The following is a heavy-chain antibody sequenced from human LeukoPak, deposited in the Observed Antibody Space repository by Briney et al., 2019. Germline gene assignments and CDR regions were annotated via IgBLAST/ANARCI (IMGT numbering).Heavy chain of an antibody. D-gene: IGHD3-10*01. CDR2: IASDGSHT. J-gene: IGHJ3*02. CDR3: ARERQDTIVHSGAFDI. CDR1: GSTFSDYF. Sequence: PGGSLRLSCAASGSTFSDYFMHWVRQAPGKGLEWVAVIASDGSHTFYVESVKGRFTISRDNSNNTLYLQMNSLRAEDTAVYFCARERQDTIVHSGAFDIWGQGTMVTVSS. V-gene: IGHV3-30-3*01.